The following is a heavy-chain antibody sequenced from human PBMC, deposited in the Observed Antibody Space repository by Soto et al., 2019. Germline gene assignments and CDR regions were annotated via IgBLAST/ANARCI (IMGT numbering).Heavy chain of an antibody. J-gene: IGHJ5*02. Sequence: QVHLVESGGGLVKPGGSLRLSCAASGFTFSDYYMHWIRQAPGKGLEWVSYISGSGDTIHYADSVQGRFTISRDNAKSSLYLQMSNLRAEDTAVYYCARVGCSASCFSDWFDPWGQGTLVTVSS. CDR2: ISGSGDTI. CDR1: GFTFSDYY. D-gene: IGHD2-2*01. V-gene: IGHV3-11*01. CDR3: ARVGCSASCFSDWFDP.